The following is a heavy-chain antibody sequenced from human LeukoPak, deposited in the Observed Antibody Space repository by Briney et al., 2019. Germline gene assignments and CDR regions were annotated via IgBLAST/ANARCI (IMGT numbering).Heavy chain of an antibody. V-gene: IGHV1-18*01. CDR1: GYTFTRYG. D-gene: IGHD3-22*01. CDR3: AREGSGYLYYFDY. Sequence: ASVKVSCKASGYTFTRYGISCGPHAPGQGLEWMGWISAYNGNTNYAQKLQGRVTMTTDTSTSTAYMELRSLRSDDTAVYYCAREGSGYLYYFDYWGQGTLVTVSS. CDR2: ISAYNGNT. J-gene: IGHJ4*02.